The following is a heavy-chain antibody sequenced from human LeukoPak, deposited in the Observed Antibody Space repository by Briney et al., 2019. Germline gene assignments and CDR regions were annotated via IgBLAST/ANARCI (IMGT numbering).Heavy chain of an antibody. CDR2: IFYSGTT. J-gene: IGHJ4*02. CDR1: GGSISSGSYY. CDR3: ARLFLGDDLIEYYFDF. Sequence: SETLSLTCTVSGGSISSGSYYWGWIRQPPGKGLEWIGSIFYSGTTYYNPSLKSRPTISLDTSKNQFSLKLSSVTAADTAVYYCARLFLGDDLIEYYFDFWGQGSLVTVSS. D-gene: IGHD3-10*01. V-gene: IGHV4-39*01.